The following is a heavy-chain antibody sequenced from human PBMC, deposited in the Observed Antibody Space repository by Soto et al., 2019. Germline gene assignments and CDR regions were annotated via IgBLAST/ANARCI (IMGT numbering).Heavy chain of an antibody. J-gene: IGHJ6*02. CDR3: AKDRLRGGFLTTATTNGMDV. CDR1: GFTFSSYG. D-gene: IGHD1-26*01. CDR2: ISYDGSNK. Sequence: QVQLVESGGGVVQPGRSLRLSCAASGFTFSSYGMHWVRQAPGKGLVWVALISYDGSNKYYVDSVKGRFTISRDNSKNTLFLQMNSLRAGDTAVYYCAKDRLRGGFLTTATTNGMDVWGQGTTVTVSS. V-gene: IGHV3-30*18.